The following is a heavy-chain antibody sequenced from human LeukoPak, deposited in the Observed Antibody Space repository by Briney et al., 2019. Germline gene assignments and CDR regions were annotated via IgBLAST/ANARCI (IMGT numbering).Heavy chain of an antibody. J-gene: IGHJ4*02. Sequence: SETLSLTCAVYGGSFSGYYWSWIRQPPGKGLEWIGEINHSGSTNYNPSLKSRVTISVDTSKNQFSLKLSSVTAADTAVYYCARLWSGVDTAPWGQGTLVTVSS. CDR3: ARLWSGVDTAP. D-gene: IGHD5-18*01. CDR1: GGSFSGYY. V-gene: IGHV4-34*01. CDR2: INHSGST.